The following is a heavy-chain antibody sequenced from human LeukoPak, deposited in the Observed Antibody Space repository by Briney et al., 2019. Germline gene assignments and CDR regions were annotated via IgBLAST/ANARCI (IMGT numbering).Heavy chain of an antibody. D-gene: IGHD3-22*01. CDR2: IYHSGST. Sequence: SETLSLTCAVSGGSISSSNWWSWVRQPPGKGLEWIGEIYHSGSTNYNPSLKSRVTISVDKSKNQFSLKLSSVTAADTAVYYCGAGAGYYDSSGYYFGAFDIWGQGTMVTVSS. CDR1: GGSISSSNW. CDR3: GAGAGYYDSSGYYFGAFDI. V-gene: IGHV4-4*02. J-gene: IGHJ3*02.